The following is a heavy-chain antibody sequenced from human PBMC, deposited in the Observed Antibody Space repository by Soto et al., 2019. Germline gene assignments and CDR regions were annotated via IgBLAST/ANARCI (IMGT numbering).Heavy chain of an antibody. V-gene: IGHV4-34*01. D-gene: IGHD5-18*01. CDR3: ASFGYSYGFYFDY. CDR1: GGSFSGYY. J-gene: IGHJ4*02. CDR2: INHSGST. Sequence: TSETLSLTCAVYGGSFSGYYWSWIRQPPGKGLEWIGEINHSGSTNYNPSLKSRVTISVDTSKNQFSLKLSSVTAADTAVYYCASFGYSYGFYFDYWGQGTLVTVSS.